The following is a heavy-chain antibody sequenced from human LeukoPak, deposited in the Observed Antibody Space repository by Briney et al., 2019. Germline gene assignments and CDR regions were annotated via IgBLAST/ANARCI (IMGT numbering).Heavy chain of an antibody. Sequence: ATVKVSCKASGGTFNSYAISWVRQAPGKGVEWMGGIITIFGTANYAQKFQGRVTITADESTSTAYMELSSLRSEDTAVYYCARRATHDAFDIWGQGTMVTVSS. CDR2: IITIFGTA. CDR1: GGTFNSYA. CDR3: ARRATHDAFDI. J-gene: IGHJ3*02. V-gene: IGHV1-69*13. D-gene: IGHD1-26*01.